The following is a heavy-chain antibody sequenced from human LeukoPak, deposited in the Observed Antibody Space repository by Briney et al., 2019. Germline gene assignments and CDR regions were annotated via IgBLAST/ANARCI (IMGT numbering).Heavy chain of an antibody. CDR2: ISSSGSTI. Sequence: PGGSLRLSCAASGFTFSRYEMNWVRQAPGKGLEWVSYISSSGSTIYYADSVKGRFTISRDNAKNSLYLQMNSLRAEDTAVYYCASRRDYGDYDFDYWGQGTLVTVSS. D-gene: IGHD4-17*01. V-gene: IGHV3-48*03. CDR3: ASRRDYGDYDFDY. J-gene: IGHJ4*02. CDR1: GFTFSRYE.